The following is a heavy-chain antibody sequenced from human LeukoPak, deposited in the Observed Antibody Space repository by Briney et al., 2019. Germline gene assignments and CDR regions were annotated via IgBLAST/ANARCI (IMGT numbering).Heavy chain of an antibody. CDR1: GYTFTGYY. V-gene: IGHV1-2*02. J-gene: IGHJ4*02. CDR3: ARLPSARLREFDY. D-gene: IGHD1-26*01. Sequence: GASVKVSCKASGYTFTGYYMHWVRQAPGQGLEWMGWINPNSGGTNYAQKFQGRVTMTRDTSISTAYMELSRLRSDGTAVYYCARLPSARLREFDYWGQGTLVTVSS. CDR2: INPNSGGT.